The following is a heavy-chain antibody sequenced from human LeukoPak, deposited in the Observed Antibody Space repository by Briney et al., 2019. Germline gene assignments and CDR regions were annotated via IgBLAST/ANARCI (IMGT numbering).Heavy chain of an antibody. J-gene: IGHJ4*02. CDR3: AKAALPYGDVYELRGLVDY. CDR2: IWYGGGNK. D-gene: IGHD4-17*01. V-gene: IGHV3-30*18. CDR1: GFTFGDYG. Sequence: GTSLRLSCAASGFTFGDYGMHWVRQAPGKGLEWVAVIWYGGGNKYYADSVKGRFTISRDNSRNTLYLQMNSLRAEDTAVYYCAKAALPYGDVYELRGLVDYWGQGTLVTVSS.